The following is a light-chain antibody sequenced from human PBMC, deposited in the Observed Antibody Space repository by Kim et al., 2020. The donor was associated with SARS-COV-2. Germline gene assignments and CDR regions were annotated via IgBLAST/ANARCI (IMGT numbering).Light chain of an antibody. CDR1: HGSSNY. CDR3: QKYNSAPWT. J-gene: IGKJ1*01. Sequence: DIQMTQSPSSLSASVGDRVTITCRASHGSSNYLAWYQQKPGKVPKLLIYAASALQAGVPSRFSGSGSGTDFTLTISSLQPEDVATFYFQKYNSAPWTFGQGTKVDIK. V-gene: IGKV1-27*01. CDR2: AAS.